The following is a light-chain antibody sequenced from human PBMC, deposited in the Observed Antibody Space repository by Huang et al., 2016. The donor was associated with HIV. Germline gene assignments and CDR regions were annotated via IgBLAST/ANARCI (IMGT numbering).Light chain of an antibody. V-gene: IGKV3-15*01. CDR1: QNVNTN. J-gene: IGKJ2*01. CDR2: GAS. Sequence: ILMTQSPATLSVSPGERVIVSCRASQNVNTNLAWYQQRPGQAPRLLIYGASTRAKDIPARVSGTGSGTDFTLTISSLQSEDFAVYYCQHYNTFGPGTYLEIK. CDR3: QHYNT.